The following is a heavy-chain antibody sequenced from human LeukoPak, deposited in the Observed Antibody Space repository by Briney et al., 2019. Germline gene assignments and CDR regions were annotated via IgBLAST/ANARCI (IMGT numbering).Heavy chain of an antibody. Sequence: SVKVSCKASGGTFSSYAISWVRQAPGQGLEWMGGIIPIFGTASYAQKFQGRVTITTDESTSTAYMELSSLRSEDTAVYYCARTMVRGVPSYYYYYMDVWGKGTTVTVSS. CDR3: ARTMVRGVPSYYYYYMDV. CDR2: IIPIFGTA. CDR1: GGTFSSYA. D-gene: IGHD3-10*01. V-gene: IGHV1-69*05. J-gene: IGHJ6*03.